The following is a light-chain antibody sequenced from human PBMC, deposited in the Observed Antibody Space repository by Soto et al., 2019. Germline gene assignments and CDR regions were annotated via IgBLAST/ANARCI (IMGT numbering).Light chain of an antibody. V-gene: IGLV2-23*02. CDR1: SSDVATYNL. J-gene: IGLJ3*02. CDR3: CSRV. CDR2: EVT. Sequence: QSVLTQPASVSGSPGQSITISCTGTSSDVATYNLVSWYQQRPGTAPQLIIYEVTKRPSGVSTRFSGSQSGNTASLTISGLQADDEADYYCCSRVFGGGTKVTVL.